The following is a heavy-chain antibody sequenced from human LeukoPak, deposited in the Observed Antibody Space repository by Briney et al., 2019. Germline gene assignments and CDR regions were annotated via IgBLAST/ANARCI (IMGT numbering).Heavy chain of an antibody. CDR3: ARERRMVSSSSLDY. V-gene: IGHV4-39*07. CDR2: IYYSGST. D-gene: IGHD6-6*01. CDR1: GGSISSSSYY. Sequence: SETLSLTCTVSGGSISSSSYYWGWIRQPPGKGLEWIGSIYYSGSTYYNPSLKSRATIAVDTSKNQFSLKLSSVTAADTAVYYCARERRMVSSSSLDYWGQGTLVTVSS. J-gene: IGHJ4*02.